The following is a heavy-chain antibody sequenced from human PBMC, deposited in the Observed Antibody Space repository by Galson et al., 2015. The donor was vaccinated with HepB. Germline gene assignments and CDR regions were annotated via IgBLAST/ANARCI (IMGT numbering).Heavy chain of an antibody. D-gene: IGHD3-22*01. CDR3: ARASMIVVTLSGY. Sequence: SVKVSCKASGYTFTGYYMHWVRQAPGQGLEWMGWINPNSGGTNYAQKFQGRVTMTRGTSISTAYMELSRLRSDDTAVYYCARASMIVVTLSGYWGQGTLVTVSS. CDR2: INPNSGGT. J-gene: IGHJ4*02. CDR1: GYTFTGYY. V-gene: IGHV1-2*02.